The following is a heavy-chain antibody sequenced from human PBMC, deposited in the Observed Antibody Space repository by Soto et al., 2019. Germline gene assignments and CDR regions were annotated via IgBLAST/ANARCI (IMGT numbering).Heavy chain of an antibody. D-gene: IGHD1-7*01. V-gene: IGHV1-18*01. CDR3: ARGRGVVMPPGTPKPFYV. Sequence: ASVKVSCKASGYIFNKYGFNWVRQAPGQGLEWMGRISAFNGYTNFAQKFQGRVTLTTDTSTNTAYMELSSLRSDDTAIYYCARGRGVVMPPGTPKPFYVSCQATM. J-gene: IGHJ3*01. CDR1: GYIFNKYG. CDR2: ISAFNGYT.